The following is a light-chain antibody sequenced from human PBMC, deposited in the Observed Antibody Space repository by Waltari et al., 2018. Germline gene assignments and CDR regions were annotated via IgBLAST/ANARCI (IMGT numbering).Light chain of an antibody. CDR3: QQYYNWPRT. J-gene: IGKJ1*01. Sequence: EIVMTQSPGTLFASPGERVILSCRASQSVGINLAWYQQKPGQAPRLLIYRASTRATDIPGTFSGSGSGTGFTLTISILQSEDFALYYCQQYYNWPRTFGQGTKVEIK. CDR2: RAS. V-gene: IGKV3-15*01. CDR1: QSVGIN.